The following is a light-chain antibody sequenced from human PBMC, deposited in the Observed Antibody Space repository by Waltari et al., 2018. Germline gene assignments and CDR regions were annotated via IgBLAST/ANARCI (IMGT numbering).Light chain of an antibody. J-gene: IGLJ3*02. V-gene: IGLV8-61*01. CDR3: VLHLGNGILM. CDR1: SGSVSTSSY. Sequence: QTVVTQESSFSVSPGETVTLTCGLSSGSVSTSSYPSWYQQTPGQPPRTLISRPNSPSSGVPDRSSGSILGKKAALIIAGAQADDESDYYCVLHLGNGILMFGGGTRLTVL. CDR2: RPN.